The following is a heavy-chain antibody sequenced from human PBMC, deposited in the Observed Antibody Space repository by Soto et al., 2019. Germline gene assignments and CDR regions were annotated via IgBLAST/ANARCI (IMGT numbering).Heavy chain of an antibody. J-gene: IGHJ5*02. CDR3: ARGYCSGGSCYSWGTNWFDP. V-gene: IGHV1-2*04. CDR1: GYTFTGYY. CDR2: INPNRGGT. Sequence: GASVKVSCKASGYTFTGYYMHWVRQAPGQGLEWIGWINPNRGGTNYAQKFQGWVTMTSDTSISTAYLELSRLRSDDTAVYYCARGYCSGGSCYSWGTNWFDPWGEGNLVTVSS. D-gene: IGHD2-15*01.